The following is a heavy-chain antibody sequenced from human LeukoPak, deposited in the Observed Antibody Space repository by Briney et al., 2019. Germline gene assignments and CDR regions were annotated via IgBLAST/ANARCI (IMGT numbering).Heavy chain of an antibody. CDR1: GFTFSNYS. CDR2: ISYDGSNK. J-gene: IGHJ4*02. CDR3: ANYGSVSYFAY. V-gene: IGHV3-30*18. Sequence: PGRSLRLSCAASGFTFSNYSMHWVRQAPGKGLEWVALISYDGSNKYYADSVKGRFTISRDNSKNTLYLQMISLRAEDTAVYYCANYGSVSYFAYWGQGTLVTVSS. D-gene: IGHD3-10*01.